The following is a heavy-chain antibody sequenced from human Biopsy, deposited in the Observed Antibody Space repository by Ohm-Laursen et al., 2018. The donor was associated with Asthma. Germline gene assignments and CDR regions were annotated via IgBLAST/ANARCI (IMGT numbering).Heavy chain of an antibody. CDR1: GYTFNSAG. CDR2: ISVYNGNT. Sequence: GASVKVSCKTSGYTFNSAGITWVRQAPGQGLEWMGWISVYNGNTKVAQKLQDRVTMITDTSTSTAYMGLRSLRSDDTAVYFCARAVDYSHYYGIDVWGQGTTVTV. J-gene: IGHJ6*02. V-gene: IGHV1-18*01. CDR3: ARAVDYSHYYGIDV. D-gene: IGHD3-10*01.